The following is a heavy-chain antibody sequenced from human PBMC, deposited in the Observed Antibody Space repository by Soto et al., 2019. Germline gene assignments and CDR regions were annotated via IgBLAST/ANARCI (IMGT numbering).Heavy chain of an antibody. CDR3: ARVTGPQLRYCSGGSCYYFDY. D-gene: IGHD2-15*01. CDR2: IYYSGST. J-gene: IGHJ4*02. Sequence: SETLSLTCTVSGGSISSSSFYWSWIRQHPGKGLEWIGYIYYSGSTYYNPSLKSRVTISVDTSKNQFSLKLSSVTAADTAVYYCARVTGPQLRYCSGGSCYYFDYWGQGTLVTVSS. CDR1: GGSISSSSFY. V-gene: IGHV4-31*03.